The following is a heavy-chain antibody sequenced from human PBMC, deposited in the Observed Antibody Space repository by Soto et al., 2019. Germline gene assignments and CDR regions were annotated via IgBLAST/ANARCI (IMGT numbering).Heavy chain of an antibody. V-gene: IGHV3-23*01. D-gene: IGHD3-3*01. CDR2: ISGSGDYT. CDR1: GFTFKPSA. J-gene: IGHJ4*02. Sequence: GGSLRLCYRASGFTFKPSAMNWVRQAPGKGLEWVSTISGSGDYTYYTDSVKGRFTISRDNSKNMMYLQMNSLRSEETAVYYCAENRGFQYDFDYWGQGT. CDR3: AENRGFQYDFDY.